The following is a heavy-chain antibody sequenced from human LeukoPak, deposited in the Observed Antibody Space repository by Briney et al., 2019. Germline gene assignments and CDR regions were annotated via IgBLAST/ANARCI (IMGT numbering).Heavy chain of an antibody. Sequence: GGSLRLSCAASGFTVSSNYMSWVRQAPGKGLEWVSLIYSDVSTYYADSVKGRFTISRDNSKNTLYLQMNSLRAEDTAVYYCASDYPNFNYWGQGTLGTVTS. CDR1: GFTVSSNY. V-gene: IGHV3-53*01. J-gene: IGHJ4*02. CDR3: ASDYPNFNY. CDR2: IYSDVST.